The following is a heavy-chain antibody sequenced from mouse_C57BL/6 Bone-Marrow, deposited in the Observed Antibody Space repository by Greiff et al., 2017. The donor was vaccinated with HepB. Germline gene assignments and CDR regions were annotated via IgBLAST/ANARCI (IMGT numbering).Heavy chain of an antibody. J-gene: IGHJ1*03. V-gene: IGHV1-76*01. CDR1: GYTFTDYY. CDR2: IYPGSGNT. D-gene: IGHD1-1*01. Sequence: QVQLQQSGAELVRPGASVKLSCKASGYTFTDYYINWVKQRPGQGLEWIARIYPGSGNTYYNEKFKGKATLTAEKSSSTAYMQLSSLTSEDSAVYFCARGSEFKYYGSSYYWYFDVWGTGTTVTVSS. CDR3: ARGSEFKYYGSSYYWYFDV.